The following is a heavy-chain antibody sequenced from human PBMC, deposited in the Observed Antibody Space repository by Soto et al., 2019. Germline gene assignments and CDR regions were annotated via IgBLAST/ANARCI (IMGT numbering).Heavy chain of an antibody. Sequence: QVQLVQSGAEVKKPGSSVKVSCKASGGTFSSYAISWVRQAPGQGLEWMGGIIPIFGTANYAQKFQGRVTITGEKSTSRAYRELRSLGAEDTAVYYWGSFDGSRGWDYYWDFVLWGGGTLVTVSS. CDR2: IIPIFGTA. J-gene: IGHJ2*01. CDR3: GSFDGSRGWDYYWDFVL. V-gene: IGHV1-69*06. CDR1: GGTFSSYA. D-gene: IGHD6-19*01.